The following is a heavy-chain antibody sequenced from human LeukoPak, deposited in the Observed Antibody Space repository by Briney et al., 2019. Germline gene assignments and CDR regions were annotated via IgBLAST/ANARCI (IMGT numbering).Heavy chain of an antibody. Sequence: GGTLRLSCAASGFTFSSYSMNWVRQAPGKGLEWVSYISSSGRTIYYADSVKGRFTISRDNAKNSLYLQMSSLRDEDTAVYYCARSIVAMHFDYWGQGTLVTV. J-gene: IGHJ4*02. CDR1: GFTFSSYS. CDR3: ARSIVAMHFDY. CDR2: ISSSGRTI. V-gene: IGHV3-48*02. D-gene: IGHD5-12*01.